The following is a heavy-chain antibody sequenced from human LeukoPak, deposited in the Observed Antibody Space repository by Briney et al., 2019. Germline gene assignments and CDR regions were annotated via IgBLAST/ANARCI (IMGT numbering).Heavy chain of an antibody. CDR2: FDPEDGET. J-gene: IGHJ5*02. V-gene: IGHV1-24*01. Sequence: ASVKVSCKVSGYTLTELSMHWVRQAPGKGLEWMGGFDPEDGETIYAQKFQGRVTMTTDTSTSTAYMELRSLRSDDTAVYYCARDIMDWFDPWGQGTLVTVSS. CDR1: GYTLTELS. CDR3: ARDIMDWFDP.